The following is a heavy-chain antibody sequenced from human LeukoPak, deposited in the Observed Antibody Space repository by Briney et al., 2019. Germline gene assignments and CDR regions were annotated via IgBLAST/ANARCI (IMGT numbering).Heavy chain of an antibody. CDR2: INTNTGNP. D-gene: IGHD2-8*01. CDR1: GYTFINYA. J-gene: IGHJ5*02. CDR3: ARVPFVVMGDTGNWFDP. V-gene: IGHV7-4-1*01. Sequence: ASVKVSCKASGYTFINYAMNWVRQAPGQGLEWMGWINTNTGNPTYAQGFTGRFVFSLDASVSTAYLQIRRLKAEDTAAYYCARVPFVVMGDTGNWFDPWGQGTLVTVSS.